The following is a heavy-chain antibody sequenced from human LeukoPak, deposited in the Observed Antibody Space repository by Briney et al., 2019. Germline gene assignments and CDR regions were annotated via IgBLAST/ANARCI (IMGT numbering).Heavy chain of an antibody. CDR1: GFTFSSYS. CDR3: AKVLRSYYFDY. J-gene: IGHJ4*02. D-gene: IGHD3-10*01. Sequence: PGGSLRLSCAASGFTFSSYSMNWVRQAPGKGLEWVSSISSSSSYIYYADSVKGRFTISRENSKNTLYLQMNSLRAEDTAVYYCAKVLRSYYFDYWGQGTLVTVSS. CDR2: ISSSSSYI. V-gene: IGHV3-21*04.